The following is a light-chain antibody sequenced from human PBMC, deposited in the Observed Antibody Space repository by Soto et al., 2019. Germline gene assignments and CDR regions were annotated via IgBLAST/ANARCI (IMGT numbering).Light chain of an antibody. CDR1: QSVSTS. V-gene: IGKV3-15*01. CDR3: QQYKNWWT. CDR2: GAS. J-gene: IGKJ1*01. Sequence: EIVMTQSPATLSVSPGERATLSCRASQSVSTSLAWYQQKPGQAPRLLISGASTRATGVPARFSGRGSETEFTLTISSLQSEDFAVYYCQQYKNWWTFGQGTKVEIK.